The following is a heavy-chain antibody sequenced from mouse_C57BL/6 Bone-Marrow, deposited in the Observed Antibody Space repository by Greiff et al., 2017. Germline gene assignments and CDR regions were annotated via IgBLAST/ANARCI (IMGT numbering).Heavy chain of an antibody. CDR1: GYTFTSYW. CDR2: IYPTSGRT. V-gene: IGHV1-55*01. Sequence: QVQLQQSGAELVKPGASVSMSCTASGYTFTSYWITWVKQRPGQGLEWIGDIYPTSGRTNYNEKFKSKAILTVDTSSNTAYMQLSSLTSEDSAVFYCARSGPLRRSVDYWGQGTTLTVSS. D-gene: IGHD3-1*01. J-gene: IGHJ2*01. CDR3: ARSGPLRRSVDY.